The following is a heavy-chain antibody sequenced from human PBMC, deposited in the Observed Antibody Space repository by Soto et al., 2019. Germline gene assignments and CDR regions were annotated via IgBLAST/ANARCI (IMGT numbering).Heavy chain of an antibody. Sequence: EVQLVESGGGLVQPGGSLRLSCAASGFTVSSNYMSWVRQAPGKGLEWVSVIYSGGTTYYADSVKGRFTISRDNSKNTLYRQMNSPRAEDTAVYYCARNGDSSDYRGWFDPWGQGTLVTVSS. CDR2: IYSGGTT. J-gene: IGHJ5*02. V-gene: IGHV3-66*01. D-gene: IGHD3-22*01. CDR3: ARNGDSSDYRGWFDP. CDR1: GFTVSSNY.